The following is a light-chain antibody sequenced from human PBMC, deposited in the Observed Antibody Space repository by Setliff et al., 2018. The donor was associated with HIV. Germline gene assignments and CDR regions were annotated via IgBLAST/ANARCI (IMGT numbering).Light chain of an antibody. CDR1: SSDVGAYNY. CDR3: CSYAGTYADI. Sequence: ALAQPRSVSGSPGQSVTLSCTGSSSDVGAYNYVSWYQQYPGKAPKLIIYDVSKRPSGVPDRFSGSKSGDTASLTISGLQSEDEADYYCCSYAGTYADIFGSGTKVTVL. V-gene: IGLV2-11*01. J-gene: IGLJ1*01. CDR2: DVS.